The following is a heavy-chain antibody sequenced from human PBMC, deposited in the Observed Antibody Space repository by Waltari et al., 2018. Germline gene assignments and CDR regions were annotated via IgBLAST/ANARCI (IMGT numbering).Heavy chain of an antibody. CDR1: GFTFSSYE. V-gene: IGHV3-48*03. J-gene: IGHJ4*02. D-gene: IGHD6-6*01. CDR2: ISSSGSTI. Sequence: EVQLVESGGGLVQPGGSLRLSCAASGFTFSSYEMNWVSQAPGKGLEWVSYISSSGSTIYYADSVKGRFTISRDNAKNSLYLQMNSLRAEDTAVYYCARDPGGESIAARLLDYWGQGTLVTVSS. CDR3: ARDPGGESIAARLLDY.